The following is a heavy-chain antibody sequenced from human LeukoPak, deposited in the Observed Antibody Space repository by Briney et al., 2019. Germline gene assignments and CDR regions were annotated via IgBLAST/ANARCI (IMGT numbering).Heavy chain of an antibody. V-gene: IGHV3-66*01. J-gene: IGHJ6*02. Sequence: GGSLRLSCAASGFTVSSNYMSWVRQAPGKGLEWVSVIYSGGSTYYADSVKGRFTISRDNSKNTLYLQMNSLRAEDTAVYYCAREPAAGPLGDYYYGMDVWGQGTTVTVSS. CDR3: AREPAAGPLGDYYYGMDV. CDR2: IYSGGST. CDR1: GFTVSSNY. D-gene: IGHD6-13*01.